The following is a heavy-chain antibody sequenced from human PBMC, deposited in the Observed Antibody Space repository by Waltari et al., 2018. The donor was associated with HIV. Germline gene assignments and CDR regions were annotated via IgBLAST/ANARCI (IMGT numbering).Heavy chain of an antibody. CDR3: ARDLKDYDFWSPVDV. CDR2: IKQDGSEK. Sequence: EVQLVESGGGLVQPGGSLRLSCAASGFTFSTYLMCWVRQAPGKGLEWLANIKQDGSEKYYADSVKGRFTVSRDNNKKSLYLQMSSLRAEDTAVYYCARDLKDYDFWSPVDVWGQGTTVTVSS. D-gene: IGHD3-3*01. J-gene: IGHJ6*02. CDR1: GFTFSTYL. V-gene: IGHV3-7*01.